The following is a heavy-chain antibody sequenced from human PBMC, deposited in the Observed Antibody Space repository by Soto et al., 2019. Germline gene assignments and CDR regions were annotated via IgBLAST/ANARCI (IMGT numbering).Heavy chain of an antibody. D-gene: IGHD3-3*01. CDR1: GYTLTELS. CDR2: FDPEDGNT. J-gene: IGHJ5*02. V-gene: IGHV1-24*01. Sequence: ASVKVSCKVSGYTLTELSMHWVRQAPGKGLEWMGGFDPEDGNTNYAQKFQERVTITRDMSTSTAYMELSSLRSEDTAVYYCAAVITAFYDFWSGYYTEEKNWFDPWGQGTLVTVSS. CDR3: AAVITAFYDFWSGYYTEEKNWFDP.